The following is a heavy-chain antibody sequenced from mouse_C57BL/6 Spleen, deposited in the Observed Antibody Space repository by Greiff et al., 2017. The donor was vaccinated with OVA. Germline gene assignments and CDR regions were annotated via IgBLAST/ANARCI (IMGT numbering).Heavy chain of an antibody. J-gene: IGHJ4*01. D-gene: IGHD2-5*01. V-gene: IGHV1-18*01. Sequence: VQLKESGPELVKPGASVKIPCKASGYTFTDYNMDWVKQSHGKSLEWIGDINPNNGGTIYNQKFKGKATLTVDKSSSTAYMELRSLTSEDTAVYYCARSGSNYGGDAMDYWGQGTSVTVSS. CDR1: GYTFTDYN. CDR3: ARSGSNYGGDAMDY. CDR2: INPNNGGT.